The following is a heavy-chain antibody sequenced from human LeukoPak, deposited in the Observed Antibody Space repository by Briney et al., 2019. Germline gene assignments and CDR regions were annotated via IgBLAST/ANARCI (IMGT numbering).Heavy chain of an antibody. CDR2: ISTYNGNT. J-gene: IGHJ4*02. Sequence: XAXGQGLEXXGWISTYNGNTNYAQKVQGRVTMTTDTSTSTAYMELRSLRSDDTAVYYCARDYSSGWPNFDYWGQGTLVTVSS. D-gene: IGHD6-19*01. CDR3: ARDYSSGWPNFDY. V-gene: IGHV1-18*01.